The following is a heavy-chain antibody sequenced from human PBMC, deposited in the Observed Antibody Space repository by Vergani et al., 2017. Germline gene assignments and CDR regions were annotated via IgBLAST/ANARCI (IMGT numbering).Heavy chain of an antibody. J-gene: IGHJ4*02. Sequence: QVQLVQSGAEVKKPGASVKVSCKASGYTFTSYGISWVRQAPGQGLEWLGWISAYNGNTNYAQKFQGRVTMTRDTSTSTVYMELSSLRSEDTAVYYCARDVFGDSPGDFDCWGQGTLVTVSS. V-gene: IGHV1-18*01. CDR2: ISAYNGNT. D-gene: IGHD3-10*01. CDR1: GYTFTSYG. CDR3: ARDVFGDSPGDFDC.